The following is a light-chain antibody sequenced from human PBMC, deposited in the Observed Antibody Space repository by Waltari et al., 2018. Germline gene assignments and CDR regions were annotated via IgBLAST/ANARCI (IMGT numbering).Light chain of an antibody. CDR2: KVS. CDR3: MQGIHRPWT. Sequence: DVVMTQSPLSLSVTLVQPASISCRSSQSPVSSDGNTYLNWFQQRPGQSPRRLIYKVSNRDSGVPDRFSGSGSGTDFTLRISRVEAEDVGVYYCMQGIHRPWTFGQGTKVEIK. CDR1: QSPVSSDGNTY. J-gene: IGKJ1*01. V-gene: IGKV2-30*01.